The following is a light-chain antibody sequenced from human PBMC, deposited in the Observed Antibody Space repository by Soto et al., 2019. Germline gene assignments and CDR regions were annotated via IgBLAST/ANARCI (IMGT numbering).Light chain of an antibody. CDR1: SSDVGGYNF. J-gene: IGLJ1*01. CDR2: DVS. V-gene: IGLV2-14*03. Sequence: QSALTQPASVSGSPGQSITISCTGTSSDVGGYNFVSWYQQHPGKAPKLMIYDVSNRPSGVSNRFSGSKSGNTASLTISGLQPEDEADYYCTSYTRSSTYVFGNGTKVTVL. CDR3: TSYTRSSTYV.